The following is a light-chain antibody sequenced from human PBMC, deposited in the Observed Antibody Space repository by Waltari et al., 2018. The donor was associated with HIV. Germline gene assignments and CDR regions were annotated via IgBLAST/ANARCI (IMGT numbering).Light chain of an antibody. Sequence: QSALTQPASVSGSPGQSITISCTGTSSDVGGYNYVSWYQQHPGKAPKLMIYEVSNRPSGCSNRFSGSKSGNTASLTISGLQAEDEADYYCSSYTSSSTLWVFGGGTKLTVL. CDR3: SSYTSSSTLWV. CDR2: EVS. V-gene: IGLV2-14*01. CDR1: SSDVGGYNY. J-gene: IGLJ3*02.